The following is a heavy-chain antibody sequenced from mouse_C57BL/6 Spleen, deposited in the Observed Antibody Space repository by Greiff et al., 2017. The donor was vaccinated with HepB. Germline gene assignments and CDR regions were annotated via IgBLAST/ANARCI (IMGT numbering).Heavy chain of an antibody. CDR1: GYTFTSYW. J-gene: IGHJ4*01. CDR3: ARGGLTTVVGPYAMDY. CDR2: IYPGSGST. Sequence: QVQLQQSGAELVKPGASVKMSCKASGYTFTSYWITWVKQRPGQGLEWIGDIYPGSGSTNYNEKFKSKATLTVDTSSSTAYMQLSSLTSEDSAVYYFARGGLTTVVGPYAMDYWGQGTSVTVSS. V-gene: IGHV1-55*01. D-gene: IGHD1-1*01.